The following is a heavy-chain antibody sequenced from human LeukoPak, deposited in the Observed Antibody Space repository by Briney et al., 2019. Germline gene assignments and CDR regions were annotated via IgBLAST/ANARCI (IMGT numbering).Heavy chain of an antibody. CDR1: GFTFSSYS. V-gene: IGHV3-21*01. Sequence: GGSLRLSCAASGFTFSSYSMKWVRQAPGKGLEWVSFISSSSSYIYYADSVRGRFTISRDNAKNSLYLQMNSLRAEDTAVYYCARDCSSTSCYQAFDYWGQGTLVTVSS. D-gene: IGHD2-2*01. J-gene: IGHJ4*02. CDR2: ISSSSSYI. CDR3: ARDCSSTSCYQAFDY.